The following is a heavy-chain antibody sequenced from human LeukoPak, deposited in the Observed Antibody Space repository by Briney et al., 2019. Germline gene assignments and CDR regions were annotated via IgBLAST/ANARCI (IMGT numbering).Heavy chain of an antibody. D-gene: IGHD5-18*01. J-gene: IGHJ4*02. CDR3: ARHQGYSYGLYYFDY. CDR1: GGSISGGDYY. CDR2: IYYSGNT. V-gene: IGHV4-30-4*08. Sequence: SETLSLTCTVSGGSISGGDYYWSWIRQPAGKCLEWSGYIYYSGNTYYNPSLKSRLSISVDTSKNQFSLKLSSVTAADTAVYYCARHQGYSYGLYYFDYWGQGTLVTVSS.